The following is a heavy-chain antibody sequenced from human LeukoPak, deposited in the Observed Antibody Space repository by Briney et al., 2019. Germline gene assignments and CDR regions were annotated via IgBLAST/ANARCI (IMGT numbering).Heavy chain of an antibody. Sequence: GRSLRLSCAASGFTFDDYAMHWVRPAPGKGLEWVSSISWNSGSIGYADSVKGRFTISRDNAKNSLYLQMNSLRAEDTALYYCASSSSSDYYYYGMDVWGQGTTVTVSS. CDR2: ISWNSGSI. D-gene: IGHD6-6*01. CDR1: GFTFDDYA. CDR3: ASSSSSDYYYYGMDV. V-gene: IGHV3-9*01. J-gene: IGHJ6*02.